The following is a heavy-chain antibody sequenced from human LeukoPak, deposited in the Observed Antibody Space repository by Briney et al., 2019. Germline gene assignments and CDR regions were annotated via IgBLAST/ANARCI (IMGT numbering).Heavy chain of an antibody. CDR3: AKELRPPRTRDYNNYLFDDY. J-gene: IGHJ4*01. D-gene: IGHD4-11*01. CDR1: GFTFSNYG. V-gene: IGHV3-23*01. CDR2: ISNNGGST. Sequence: PGGSLRLSCAASGFTFSNYGMSWVRQAPGKGLEWVSGISNNGGSTYYADCVKGRFTISRDNSKNTLYLQMNSLRAEDTAVYYCAKELRPPRTRDYNNYLFDDYWGQGTLVTVSS.